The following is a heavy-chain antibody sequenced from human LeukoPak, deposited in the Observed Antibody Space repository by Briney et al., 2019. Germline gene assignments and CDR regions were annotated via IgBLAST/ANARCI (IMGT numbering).Heavy chain of an antibody. D-gene: IGHD2-15*01. CDR2: IYYSGST. CDR3: ARGPLLGYCSGGSCYYYYYMDV. J-gene: IGHJ6*03. CDR1: GGSISSGDYY. Sequence: SQTLSPTCTVSGGSISSGDYYWSWIRQPPGKGLEWIGYIYYSGSTYYNPSLKSRVTISVDTSKNQFPLKLSSVTAADTAVYYCARGPLLGYCSGGSCYYYYYMDVRGKGTTVTVSS. V-gene: IGHV4-30-4*08.